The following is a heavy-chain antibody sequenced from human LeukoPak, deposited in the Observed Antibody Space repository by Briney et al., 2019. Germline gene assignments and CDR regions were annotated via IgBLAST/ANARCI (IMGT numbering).Heavy chain of an antibody. CDR2: IYYSGNT. D-gene: IGHD2/OR15-2a*01. CDR1: GDSISSGDYY. CDR3: ARVRDSSISAGFDP. Sequence: SETLSLTCTVSGDSISSGDYYWSWIRQPPGKGLEWIGYIYYSGNTYYNPSLKSRVTISVDTSENHFSLKLSSVTAADTAVYYCARVRDSSISAGFDPWGQGTLVTVSS. J-gene: IGHJ5*02. V-gene: IGHV4-30-4*01.